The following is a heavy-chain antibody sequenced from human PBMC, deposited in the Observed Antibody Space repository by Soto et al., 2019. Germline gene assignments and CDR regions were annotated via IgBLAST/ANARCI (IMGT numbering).Heavy chain of an antibody. V-gene: IGHV3-23*01. CDR3: AKWNGYGDY. J-gene: IGHJ4*02. D-gene: IGHD1-1*01. Sequence: EVQLLESGGGLVQPGGSLRLSCAVSGFSFSTYGVTWVRQAPGKGLEWVSGVSGGSGSTHYADSAKGRFTIAGDNSKNTVYLQMNSLRVEDTAVYYCAKWNGYGDYWGQGTLVTVSS. CDR1: GFSFSTYG. CDR2: VSGGSGST.